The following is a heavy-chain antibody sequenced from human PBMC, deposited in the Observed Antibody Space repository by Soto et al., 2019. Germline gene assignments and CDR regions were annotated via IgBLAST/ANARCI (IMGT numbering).Heavy chain of an antibody. V-gene: IGHV1-46*03. Sequence: GASVKVSCKASGYTFTSYYMHRVRQAPGQGLEWMGIINPSGGSTSYAQKFQGRVTMTRDTSTSTVYMELSSLRSEDTAVYYCAREPPSYHDSSGYYDYRGQGTLVTVSS. D-gene: IGHD3-22*01. CDR3: AREPPSYHDSSGYYDY. CDR2: INPSGGST. J-gene: IGHJ4*02. CDR1: GYTFTSYY.